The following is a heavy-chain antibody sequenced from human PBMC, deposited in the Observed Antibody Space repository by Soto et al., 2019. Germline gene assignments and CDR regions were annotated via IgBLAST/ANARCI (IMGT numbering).Heavy chain of an antibody. CDR2: IYYSGST. J-gene: IGHJ4*02. CDR3: ARQPFYGDAYFDY. V-gene: IGHV4-59*01. CDR1: GGSISSYY. Sequence: SETLSLTCTVSGGSISSYYWSWIRQPPGKGLEWIGYIYYSGSTNYNPSLKSRVTISVDTSKNQFSLKLSSVTAADTAVYYCARQPFYGDAYFDYWGQGTLVTVSS. D-gene: IGHD4-17*01.